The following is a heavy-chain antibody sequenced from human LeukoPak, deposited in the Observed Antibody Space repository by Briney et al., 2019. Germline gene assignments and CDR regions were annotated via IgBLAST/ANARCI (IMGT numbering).Heavy chain of an antibody. CDR3: ARGPRSYNWNYKGYFDY. D-gene: IGHD1-7*01. CDR2: INHSGST. CDR1: GGSFSGYY. Sequence: NPSETLSLTCAVYGGSFSGYYWSWIRQPPGKGREWIGEINHSGSTNYNPSLKGRVTISVDTSKNQFSLKLSSVTAADTAVYYCARGPRSYNWNYKGYFDYWGQGTLVTVSS. V-gene: IGHV4-34*01. J-gene: IGHJ4*02.